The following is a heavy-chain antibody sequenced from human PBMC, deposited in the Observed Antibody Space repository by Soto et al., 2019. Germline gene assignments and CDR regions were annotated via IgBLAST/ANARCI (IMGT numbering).Heavy chain of an antibody. CDR1: GYTFTSYG. V-gene: IGHV1-18*04. Sequence: GASVKVSCKASGYTFTSYGISWVRQAPGQGLEWMGWISAYNGNTNYAQKLQGRVTMTTDTSTSTAYMELRSLRSDDTAVYYCARDHRGIVVVPAGYGMDVWGQGTTVTVSS. CDR2: ISAYNGNT. D-gene: IGHD2-2*01. J-gene: IGHJ6*02. CDR3: ARDHRGIVVVPAGYGMDV.